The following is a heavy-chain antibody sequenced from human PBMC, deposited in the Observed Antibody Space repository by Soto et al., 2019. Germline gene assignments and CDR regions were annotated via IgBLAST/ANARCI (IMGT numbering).Heavy chain of an antibody. CDR3: ARDNGYSYGYTLDH. CDR1: GGSISSYY. D-gene: IGHD5-18*01. J-gene: IGHJ4*02. CDR2: IYYSGST. V-gene: IGHV4-59*01. Sequence: SETLSLTCTVSGGSISSYYWIWIRQPPGKGLEWIGYIYYSGSTNYNPSLKSRVTIPVDTSKNQFSLKLSSVTAADTAVYYCARDNGYSYGYTLDHWGQGTLVTVSS.